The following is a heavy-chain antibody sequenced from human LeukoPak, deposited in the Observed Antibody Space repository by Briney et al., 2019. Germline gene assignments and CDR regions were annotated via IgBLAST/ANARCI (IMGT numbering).Heavy chain of an antibody. CDR3: CPGDEGPIPFDI. Sequence: GRSLRLSCAASGFTFTFSNAWMSWVRQAPGKGLEWVGRIKSKTDGGTTDYAAPVKDRFTISRDDSENTLYLQMNSLKTDDTAVYYCCPGDEGPIPFDIWGQGTMVTVSS. J-gene: IGHJ3*02. V-gene: IGHV3-15*01. CDR1: GFTFTFSNAW. CDR2: IKSKTDGGTT. D-gene: IGHD4-17*01.